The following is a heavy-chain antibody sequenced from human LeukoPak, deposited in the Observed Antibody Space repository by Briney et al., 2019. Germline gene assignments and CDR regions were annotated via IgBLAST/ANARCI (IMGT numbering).Heavy chain of an antibody. CDR3: ARAGGCSSTSCYTDY. J-gene: IGHJ4*02. Sequence: GGSLRPSCAASGFTVSSNYMSWVRQAPGKGLEWVSVIYSGGSTYYADSVKGRFTISRDNSKNTLYLQMNSLRAEDTAVYYCARAGGCSSTSCYTDYWGQGTLVTVSS. CDR2: IYSGGST. D-gene: IGHD2-2*01. V-gene: IGHV3-66*01. CDR1: GFTVSSNY.